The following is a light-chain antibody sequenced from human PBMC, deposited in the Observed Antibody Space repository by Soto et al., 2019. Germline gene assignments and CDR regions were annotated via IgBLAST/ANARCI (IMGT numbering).Light chain of an antibody. CDR1: QGISSY. V-gene: IGKV1-9*01. Sequence: DIQLTQSPSFLSATEGDRVTITCRASQGISSYLAWYQQKPGKAPKLLIFAASTLQNGVPSRFSGSGSGTEFTLTINSLQPEDFATYYCLHLNSYSPDTFGPGTKVDIK. CDR2: AAS. CDR3: LHLNSYSPDT. J-gene: IGKJ3*01.